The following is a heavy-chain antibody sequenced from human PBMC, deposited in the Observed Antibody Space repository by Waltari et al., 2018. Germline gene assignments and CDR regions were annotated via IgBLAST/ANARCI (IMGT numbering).Heavy chain of an antibody. CDR1: GYTFTGYY. D-gene: IGHD1-26*01. CDR3: ARDSPPSGAGMDV. CDR2: INPNSGGT. J-gene: IGHJ6*02. Sequence: QVQLVQSGAEVKKPGASVKVSCKASGYTFTGYYMHWVRQAPGQGLEWMGRINPNSGGTNYAQKVQGRVTMTRDTSISTAYMELSRLRSDDTAVYYCARDSPPSGAGMDVWGQGTTVTVSS. V-gene: IGHV1-2*06.